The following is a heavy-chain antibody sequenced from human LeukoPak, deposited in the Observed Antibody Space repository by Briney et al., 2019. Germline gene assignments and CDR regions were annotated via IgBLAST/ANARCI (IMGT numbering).Heavy chain of an antibody. J-gene: IGHJ4*02. V-gene: IGHV3-30-3*01. CDR2: ISYDGSNK. Sequence: PVGSLRLSCAASGFTFSSYAMHWVRQAPGKGLEWVAVISYDGSNKYYADSVKGRFTISRDNSKNTLYLQMNSLRAEDTAVYYCARGYSGYDYFDYWGQGTLVTVSS. D-gene: IGHD5-12*01. CDR3: ARGYSGYDYFDY. CDR1: GFTFSSYA.